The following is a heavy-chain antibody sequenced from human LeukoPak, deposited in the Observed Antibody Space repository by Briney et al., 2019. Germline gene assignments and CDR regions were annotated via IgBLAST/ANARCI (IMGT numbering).Heavy chain of an antibody. J-gene: IGHJ6*02. V-gene: IGHV3-73*01. D-gene: IGHD1-26*01. Sequence: GGSLRLSCAASGFTFSGSTMHWVRLASGKGLEWVGRIRSKANNYATAYATSVKGRFTLSRDDSKNTAYLQMNSLKTEDTAVYYCIRGAASGSYYGFDVWGQGATVTVSS. CDR2: IRSKANNYAT. CDR3: IRGAASGSYYGFDV. CDR1: GFTFSGST.